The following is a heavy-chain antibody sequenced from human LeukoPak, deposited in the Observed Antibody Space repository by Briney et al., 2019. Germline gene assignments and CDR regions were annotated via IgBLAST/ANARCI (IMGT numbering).Heavy chain of an antibody. CDR3: ARHDGRGGATMGALDS. CDR1: GGSISSGSHH. J-gene: IGHJ4*02. Sequence: PSETLSLTCTVSGGSISSGSHHWGWFRQSPGKGLEWFGSIHYSRTTYHNPSLNSRVTISEVTSRNQFSLQLNSVTAADTAVYYCARHDGRGGATMGALDSWGQGSLVTVSS. D-gene: IGHD5-12*01. V-gene: IGHV4-39*01. CDR2: IHYSRTT.